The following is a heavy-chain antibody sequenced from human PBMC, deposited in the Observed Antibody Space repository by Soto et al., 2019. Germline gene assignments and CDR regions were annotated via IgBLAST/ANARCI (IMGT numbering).Heavy chain of an antibody. CDR3: ARRVTNYDILTGYPDAFDI. J-gene: IGHJ3*02. CDR2: IYYSGST. CDR1: GGSISSYY. Sequence: SETLSLTYTVSGGSISSYYWSWIRQPPGKGLEWIGCIYYSGSTNYNPSLKSRVTISVDTSKNQFSLKLSSVTAADTAVYYCARRVTNYDILTGYPDAFDIWGQGTMVTVSS. D-gene: IGHD3-9*01. V-gene: IGHV4-59*08.